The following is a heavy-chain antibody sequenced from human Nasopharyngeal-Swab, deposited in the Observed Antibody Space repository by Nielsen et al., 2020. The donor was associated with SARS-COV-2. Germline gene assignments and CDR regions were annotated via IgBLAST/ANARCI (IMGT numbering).Heavy chain of an antibody. CDR1: GDSISRGDYY. V-gene: IGHV4-30-4*01. CDR3: ARRRGPAYYYYMDV. Sequence: SETLSLTCSVSGDSISRGDYYWSSIRQSPVKGLEWIGYIYHTGSTSYNPSLRSRVIISSDASKNQFSLRLSSVTAADTAMYYCARRRGPAYYYYMDVWGKGTPVTVSS. J-gene: IGHJ6*03. CDR2: IYHTGST.